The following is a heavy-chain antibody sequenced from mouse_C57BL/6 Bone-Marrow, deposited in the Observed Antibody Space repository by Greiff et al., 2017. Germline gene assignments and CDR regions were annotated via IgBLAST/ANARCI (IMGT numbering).Heavy chain of an antibody. Sequence: QQSGPELVKPGASVKISCKASGYAFSSSWMNWVKQRPGKGLEWIGRIYPGDGDTNYNGKFKGKATLTADKSSSTAYMQLSSLTSEDSAVYFCAREGFAWFAYWGQGTLVTVSA. CDR3: AREGFAWFAY. CDR1: GYAFSSSW. V-gene: IGHV1-82*01. J-gene: IGHJ3*01. CDR2: IYPGDGDT.